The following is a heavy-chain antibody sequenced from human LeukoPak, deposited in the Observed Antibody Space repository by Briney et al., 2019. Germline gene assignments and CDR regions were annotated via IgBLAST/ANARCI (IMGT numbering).Heavy chain of an antibody. CDR3: ARNNWNSRTQRWFYFDN. CDR2: IWHDGSNK. Sequence: GGSLRLSCAASGFTFNIHGMHWVRQAPGKGLEWVAIIWHDGSNKYYTDSVKGRFTISRDNSENTVYLQMNSLRAEDTAVYYCARNNWNSRTQRWFYFDNWGQGTLVTVSP. D-gene: IGHD1-1*01. CDR1: GFTFNIHG. V-gene: IGHV3-33*01. J-gene: IGHJ4*02.